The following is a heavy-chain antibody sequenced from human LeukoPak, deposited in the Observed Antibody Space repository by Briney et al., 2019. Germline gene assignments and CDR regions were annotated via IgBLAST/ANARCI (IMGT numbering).Heavy chain of an antibody. CDR2: ISRSGSTK. CDR3: ATGFGEFPFDY. D-gene: IGHD3-10*01. Sequence: GGSLRLSCAASGFTFSDYNMRWIRQAPGKGLEWVTSISRSGSTKYYADSVKGRFTISRDNAKNSLFLQMNSLRAEDTAVYYCATGFGEFPFDYWGQGTLVTVSS. CDR1: GFTFSDYN. J-gene: IGHJ4*02. V-gene: IGHV3-11*01.